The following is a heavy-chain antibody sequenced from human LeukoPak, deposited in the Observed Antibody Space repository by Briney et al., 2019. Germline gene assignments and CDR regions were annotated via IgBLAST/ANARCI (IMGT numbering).Heavy chain of an antibody. CDR2: IYYSGST. V-gene: IGHV4-30-4*08. J-gene: IGHJ6*03. CDR3: ARDWRDYDFWSGSAYYYYMDV. CDR1: GGPISSGDYY. Sequence: SETLSLTCTVSGGPISSGDYYWSWIRQPPGKGLEWIGYIYYSGSTYYNPSLKRRVTISVDTSKNQFSLKLSSVTAADTAVYYCARDWRDYDFWSGSAYYYYMDVWGKGTTVTVSS. D-gene: IGHD3-3*01.